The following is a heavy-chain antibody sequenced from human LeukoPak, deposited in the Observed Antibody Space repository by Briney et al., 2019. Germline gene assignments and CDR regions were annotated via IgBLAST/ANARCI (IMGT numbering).Heavy chain of an antibody. CDR1: GGSISSSSYY. CDR3: ARVGGAYYDILTGYWGGYFDY. V-gene: IGHV4-39*07. J-gene: IGHJ4*02. D-gene: IGHD3-9*01. CDR2: IYYSGST. Sequence: PSETLSLTCTVSGGSISSSSYYWGWIRQPPGKGLEWIGSIYYSGSTYYNPSLKSRVTISVDTSKNQFSLKLSSVTAADTAVYYCARVGGAYYDILTGYWGGYFDYWGQGTLVTVSS.